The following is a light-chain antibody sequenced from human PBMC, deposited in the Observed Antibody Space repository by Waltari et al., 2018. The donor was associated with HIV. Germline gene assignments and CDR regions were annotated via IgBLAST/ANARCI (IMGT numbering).Light chain of an antibody. V-gene: IGKV4-1*01. CDR3: QQYYSAPDT. CDR2: LAS. Sequence: DIVVPQSPDSLAVSLGYRAPINCRSSQSLFYSSKMKNDSAGYQQKPVRHPRRLIYLASTRRSGVPDRVSGSGSGTDFSLTTSSLQAEDVAVYYCQQYYSAPDTLGPGTKVDIK. CDR1: QSLFYSSKMKND. J-gene: IGKJ3*01.